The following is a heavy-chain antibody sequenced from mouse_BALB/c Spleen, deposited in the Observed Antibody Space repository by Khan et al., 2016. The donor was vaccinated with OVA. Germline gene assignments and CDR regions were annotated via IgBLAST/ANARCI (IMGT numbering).Heavy chain of an antibody. D-gene: IGHD2-3*01. CDR3: ARGDGYYEDAMDY. J-gene: IGHJ4*01. Sequence: QVQLKQSGPGLVAPSQSLSITCTVSGFSVTSYGVHWVRQPPGKGLEWLGVIWAGGSTNYNSALMSRLSISRDKSKSQVFLKMNSLQTGDTATYYCARGDGYYEDAMDYWGQGTSVTVSS. V-gene: IGHV2-9*02. CDR2: IWAGGST. CDR1: GFSVTSYG.